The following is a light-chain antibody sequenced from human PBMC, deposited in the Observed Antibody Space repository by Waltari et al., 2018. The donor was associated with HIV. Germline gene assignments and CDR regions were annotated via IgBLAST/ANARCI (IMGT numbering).Light chain of an antibody. V-gene: IGLV1-40*01. CDR1: SSNIGAGYD. CDR2: ANH. J-gene: IGLJ3*02. CDR3: QSYDTSLSDSV. Sequence: QSVLTQPPSVSGAPGQKITISCAGSSSNIGAGYDVHWYQQVPGTAPKLLIYANHHRPAGVPGRFSGSKSGTSASLAITGLQAEDEADYYCQSYDTSLSDSVFGGGTQLTVL.